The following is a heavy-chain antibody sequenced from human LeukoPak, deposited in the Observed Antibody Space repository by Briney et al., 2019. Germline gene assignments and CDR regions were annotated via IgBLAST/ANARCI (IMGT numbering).Heavy chain of an antibody. CDR3: ARVVKGGYDY. CDR2: ISTGSNYI. Sequence: PGGSLRLSCAASGFTFSCYNINWVRQPPGKGLEWLSSISTGSNYIYYADSVRGRFTISRDNAINTLYLQMNSLRPDDTALYYCARVVKGGYDYWGQGTRVTVSS. D-gene: IGHD5-12*01. J-gene: IGHJ4*02. V-gene: IGHV3-21*01. CDR1: GFTFSCYN.